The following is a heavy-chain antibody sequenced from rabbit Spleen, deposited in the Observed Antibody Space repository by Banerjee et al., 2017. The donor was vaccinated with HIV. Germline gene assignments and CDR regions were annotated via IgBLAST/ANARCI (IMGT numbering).Heavy chain of an antibody. CDR2: IISDSGGST. J-gene: IGHJ3*01. CDR1: GFDFSTYY. CDR3: ARDSGSSFSSYGMDL. Sequence: QEQLVESGGGLVQPGGSLKLSCKASGFDFSTYYMNWVRQAPGKGLEWIGCIISDSGGSTYYANWAKGRFTIARSTSLNTVTLQMTSLTAADTATYFCARDSGSSFSSYGMDLWGQGTLVTVS. D-gene: IGHD8-1*01. V-gene: IGHV1S47*01.